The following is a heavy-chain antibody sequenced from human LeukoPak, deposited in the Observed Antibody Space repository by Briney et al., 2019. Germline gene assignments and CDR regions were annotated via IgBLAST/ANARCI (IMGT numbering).Heavy chain of an antibody. CDR3: ARIWPDL. V-gene: IGHV4-34*01. J-gene: IGHJ2*01. D-gene: IGHD3-10*01. CDR2: INHSGYT. CDR1: GESFSGYF. Sequence: SETLSLTCAVYGESFSGYFWSWIRQPPGKGLEWIGEINHSGYTNSNPSLKSPLTISVNPSRKQFSLNLNSVTAADTAVYYCARIWPDLWGRGTLVTVSS.